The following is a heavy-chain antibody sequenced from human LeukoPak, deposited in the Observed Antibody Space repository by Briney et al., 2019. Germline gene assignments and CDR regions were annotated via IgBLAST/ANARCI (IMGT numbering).Heavy chain of an antibody. V-gene: IGHV4-59*08. CDR3: ARLGMTYYYDSSGYYAWYFDL. Sequence: SEALSLTCTVSGGSISSYYWSWIRQPPGKGLEWIGYIYYSGSTNYNPSLKSRVTISVDTSKNQFSLKLSSVTAADTAVYYCARLGMTYYYDSSGYYAWYFDLWGRGTLVTVSS. CDR1: GGSISSYY. D-gene: IGHD3-22*01. CDR2: IYYSGST. J-gene: IGHJ2*01.